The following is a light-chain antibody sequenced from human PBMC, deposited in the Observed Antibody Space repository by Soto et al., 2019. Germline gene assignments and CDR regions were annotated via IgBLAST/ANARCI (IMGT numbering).Light chain of an antibody. CDR1: SSDVGGYNY. Sequence: QSALTQPPSASGSPGQSVTISCTGTSSDVGGYNYVSWYQQYPGRAPKLMIYEVTKRPSGVPDRFSGSKSGNTASLTVSGLQAEDAADYYCSSYAASHNFSFVFGGGTQLTVL. CDR3: SSYAASHNFSFV. CDR2: EVT. V-gene: IGLV2-8*01. J-gene: IGLJ3*02.